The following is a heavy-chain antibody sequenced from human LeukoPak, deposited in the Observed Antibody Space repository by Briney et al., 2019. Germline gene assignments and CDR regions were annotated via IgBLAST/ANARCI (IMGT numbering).Heavy chain of an antibody. D-gene: IGHD2-15*01. CDR3: ARDGYCSGGGCYSVYYYYYYMDV. Sequence: PSETLSLTCTVSGGSISGYYWSWIRQPAGKGLEWIGRIYTSGSTNYNPSLKSRVTMSVDTSKNQFSLKLSSVTAADTAVYYCARDGYCSGGGCYSVYYYYYYMDVWGKGTTVTVSS. CDR2: IYTSGST. CDR1: GGSISGYY. V-gene: IGHV4-4*07. J-gene: IGHJ6*03.